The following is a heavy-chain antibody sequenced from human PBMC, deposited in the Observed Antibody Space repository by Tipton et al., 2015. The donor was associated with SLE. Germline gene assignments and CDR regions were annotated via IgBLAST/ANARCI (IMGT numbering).Heavy chain of an antibody. V-gene: IGHV3-49*04. Sequence: SLRLSCTVSGFPFVDYGMSWVRQAPGKGLEWVGFIRRKVYGGTTKYAASVKGRFIISRDDSKSIAYLQMNSLKTEDTAVYYCATRPEATAGGFDYWGQGTLVTVSS. CDR3: ATRPEATAGGFDY. CDR1: GFPFVDYG. D-gene: IGHD2-21*02. CDR2: IRRKVYGGTT. J-gene: IGHJ4*02.